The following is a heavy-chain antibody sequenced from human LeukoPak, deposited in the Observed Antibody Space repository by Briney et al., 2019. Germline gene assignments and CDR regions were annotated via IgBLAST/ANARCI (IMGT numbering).Heavy chain of an antibody. D-gene: IGHD3/OR15-3a*01. CDR3: ARQGLYDSSDFWTFQH. Sequence: GGTLRISCAASGFIFSDYYMCWIRQTPEKGPEWLSYISSSSGYKSYADSLKGRFTISRDNAKNSVYLQMNSLSAEDTAVYYCARQGLYDSSDFWTFQHWGQGTLVTVSS. J-gene: IGHJ1*01. CDR2: ISSSSGYK. CDR1: GFIFSDYY. V-gene: IGHV3-11*06.